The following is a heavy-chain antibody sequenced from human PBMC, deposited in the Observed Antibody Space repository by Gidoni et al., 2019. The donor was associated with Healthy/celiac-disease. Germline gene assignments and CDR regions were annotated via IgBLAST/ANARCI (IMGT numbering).Heavy chain of an antibody. CDR2: IYYSGST. Sequence: QLQLQESGPGLVKPSETLSLTCPVSGGSISSSSYYWGWIRQPPGKGLEWIGSIYYSGSTYYNPSLKSRVTISVDTSKNQFSLKLSSVTAADTAVYYCARQSIAAAGRFDYWGQGTLVTVSS. CDR1: GGSISSSSYY. J-gene: IGHJ4*02. D-gene: IGHD6-13*01. V-gene: IGHV4-39*01. CDR3: ARQSIAAAGRFDY.